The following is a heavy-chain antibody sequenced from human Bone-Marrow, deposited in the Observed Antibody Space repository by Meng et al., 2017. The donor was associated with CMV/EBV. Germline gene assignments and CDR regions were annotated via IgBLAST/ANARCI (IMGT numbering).Heavy chain of an antibody. CDR1: GFTFSSYA. J-gene: IGHJ4*02. CDR3: ARSSPLQVDY. V-gene: IGHV3-23*01. Sequence: GESLKISCAASGFTFSSYAMTWVRQAPGKGLEWVSSISASGGGAFYADSVKGHFTISRDNSMNTLYLQMNTPRAEDTALYYCARSSPLQVDYWGQGTLVTVSS. CDR2: ISASGGGA.